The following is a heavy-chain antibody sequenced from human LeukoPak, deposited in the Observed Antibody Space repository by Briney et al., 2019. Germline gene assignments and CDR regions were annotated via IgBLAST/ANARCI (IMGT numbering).Heavy chain of an antibody. V-gene: IGHV3-23*01. CDR2: ISGSGGST. Sequence: GGSLRLSCAASGFTFSSYAMSWVRQAPGKGLEWVSAISGSGGSTYYADSVKGRFTISRDNSKNTLYLQMNSLRAEDTAVYYCATSAYCSSTSCSSPAGILYYYYYYMDVWGKGTTVTVSS. J-gene: IGHJ6*03. CDR1: GFTFSSYA. D-gene: IGHD2-2*01. CDR3: ATSAYCSSTSCSSPAGILYYYYYYMDV.